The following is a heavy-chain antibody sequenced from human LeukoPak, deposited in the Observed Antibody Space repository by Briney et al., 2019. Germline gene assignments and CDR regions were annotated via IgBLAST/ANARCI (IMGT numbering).Heavy chain of an antibody. Sequence: PSETLSLTCTVSGGSISSGSYYWSWIRQPAGKGLEWIGRIYTSGSTNYNPSLKSRVTISVDTSKNQFSLKLSSVAAADTAVYYCARLVSGYSNWFDPWGQGTLVTVSS. CDR3: ARLVSGYSNWFDP. J-gene: IGHJ5*02. D-gene: IGHD3-22*01. V-gene: IGHV4-61*02. CDR2: IYTSGST. CDR1: GGSISSGSYY.